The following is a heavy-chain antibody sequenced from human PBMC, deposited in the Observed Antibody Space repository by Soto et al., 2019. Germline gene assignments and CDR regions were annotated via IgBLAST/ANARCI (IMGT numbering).Heavy chain of an antibody. CDR2: IYHSGST. Sequence: SETLSLTCAVSGYSISSGYYWGWIRQPPGKGLEWIGSIYHSGSTYYNPSLKSRVTISVDTSKNQFSLKLSSVTAADTAVYYCARAEVAVAGSGWFDAWGHATLVTVSA. J-gene: IGHJ5*01. D-gene: IGHD6-19*01. V-gene: IGHV4-38-2*01. CDR1: GYSISSGYY. CDR3: ARAEVAVAGSGWFDA.